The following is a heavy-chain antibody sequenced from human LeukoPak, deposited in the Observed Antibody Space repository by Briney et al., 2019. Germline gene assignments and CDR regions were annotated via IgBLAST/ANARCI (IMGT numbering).Heavy chain of an antibody. Sequence: GGSLRLSCAASGLTFSSYAMSWVRQAPGKGLEWVSAISGSGGSTYYADSVKGRFTISRDNSKNTLYLQMNSLRAGDTAVYYCAKGTYYDSSGYLDYWGQGTLVTVSS. CDR3: AKGTYYDSSGYLDY. CDR1: GLTFSSYA. D-gene: IGHD3-22*01. J-gene: IGHJ4*02. CDR2: ISGSGGST. V-gene: IGHV3-23*01.